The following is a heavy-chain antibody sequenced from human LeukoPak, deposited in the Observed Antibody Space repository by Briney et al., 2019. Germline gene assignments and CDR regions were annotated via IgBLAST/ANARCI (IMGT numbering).Heavy chain of an antibody. J-gene: IGHJ6*03. D-gene: IGHD6-19*01. CDR1: GGTFSSYA. CDR2: IIPIFGTV. V-gene: IGHV1-69*06. Sequence: GASVKVSCEASGGTFSSYAISWVRQAPGQGLEWMGGIIPIFGTVNYAQKFQGRVTITADKSTSTAYMELSSLRSEDTAVYYCARSPRSGWYHERDSRYYYYMDVWGKGTTVTVSS. CDR3: ARSPRSGWYHERDSRYYYYMDV.